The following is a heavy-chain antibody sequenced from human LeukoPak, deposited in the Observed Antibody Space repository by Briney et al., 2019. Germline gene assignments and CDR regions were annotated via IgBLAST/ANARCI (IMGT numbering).Heavy chain of an antibody. CDR2: IYYSGST. D-gene: IGHD5-24*01. CDR3: ARDQRRDYFDY. V-gene: IGHV4-59*01. J-gene: IGHJ4*02. CDR1: GGSISSYY. Sequence: SETLSLTCTVSGGSISSYYWSWIRQPPGKGLEWIGYIYYSGSTNYNPSLKSRVTISVDTSKNQFSLKLSSVTAADTAVYYCARDQRRDYFDYWGQGTLVIVSS.